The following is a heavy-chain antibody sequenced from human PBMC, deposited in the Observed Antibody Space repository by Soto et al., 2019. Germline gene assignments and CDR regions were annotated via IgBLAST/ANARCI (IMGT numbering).Heavy chain of an antibody. CDR1: GASISSGGAYY. Sequence: PSETLSLTCAVSGASISSGGAYYWSWIRQSPGKGLEWIGYIHYSGSTYYNSSLKSRVTMSVGTAKNRFSLKLSSVTAADTAVYYCARGIEGWYQGRYYYGMDVWGQGTTVTVSS. D-gene: IGHD6-19*01. CDR2: IHYSGST. CDR3: ARGIEGWYQGRYYYGMDV. J-gene: IGHJ6*02. V-gene: IGHV4-30-4*02.